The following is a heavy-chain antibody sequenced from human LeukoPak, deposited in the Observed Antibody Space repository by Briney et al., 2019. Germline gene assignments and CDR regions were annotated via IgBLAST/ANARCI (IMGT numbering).Heavy chain of an antibody. V-gene: IGHV3-7*01. D-gene: IGHD3-10*01. CDR3: ARGPPYGSRSDYFDY. CDR2: IKKDVGEK. CDR1: SSSSYY. Sequence: SSSSYYWGWIRQAPGKGLEWVASIKKDVGEKFYVDSVKGRFTISRDNAKNSLYLHMNSLRVEDTAVYYCARGPPYGSRSDYFDYWGQGTLVTVSS. J-gene: IGHJ4*02.